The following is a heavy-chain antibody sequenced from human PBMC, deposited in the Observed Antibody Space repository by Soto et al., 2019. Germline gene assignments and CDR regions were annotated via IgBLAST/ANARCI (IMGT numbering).Heavy chain of an antibody. V-gene: IGHV3-23*01. J-gene: IGHJ1*01. CDR2: ISASGGST. Sequence: PGGSLRLSCAASGFTFSSYAMSWVRQAPGKGLEWVSAISASGGSTYYADSVRGRFTISRDNSKNTLYLQMNSLRAEDTAVYYCAKIFTSLSQHWGQGTLVTVSS. CDR1: GFTFSSYA. CDR3: AKIFTSLSQH.